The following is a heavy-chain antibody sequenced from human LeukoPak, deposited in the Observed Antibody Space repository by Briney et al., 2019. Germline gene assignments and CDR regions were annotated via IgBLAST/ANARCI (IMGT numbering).Heavy chain of an antibody. CDR3: ARGWLEQLFDS. CDR1: GYSISSGYY. Sequence: SETLSLTCTVSGYSISSGYYWGWIRQPPGKGLEWIGYIYWSGRTHYNPSLKSRVTISVDTSKNEFSLNLNSVTAADTAVYYCARGWLEQLFDSWGQGTLVTVSS. CDR2: IYWSGRT. D-gene: IGHD5-24*01. J-gene: IGHJ4*02. V-gene: IGHV4-38-2*02.